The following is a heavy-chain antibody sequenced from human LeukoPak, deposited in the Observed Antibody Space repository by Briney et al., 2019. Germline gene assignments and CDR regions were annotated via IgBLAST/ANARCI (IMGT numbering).Heavy chain of an antibody. CDR1: GYTFTSYG. V-gene: IGHV1-2*02. CDR2: INPNSGGT. Sequence: ASVKVSCKASGYTFTSYGISWVRQAPGQGLEWMGWINPNSGGTNYAQKFQGRVTMTRDTSISTAYMELSRLRSDDTAVYYCARGLPGPAGRSVVDYWGQGTLVTVSS. J-gene: IGHJ4*02. D-gene: IGHD2-2*01. CDR3: ARGLPGPAGRSVVDY.